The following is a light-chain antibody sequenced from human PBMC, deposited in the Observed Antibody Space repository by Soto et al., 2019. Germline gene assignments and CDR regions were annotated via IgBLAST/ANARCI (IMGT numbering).Light chain of an antibody. J-gene: IGKJ1*01. V-gene: IGKV1-5*01. Sequence: DIQLTQSPSTLSASVGDRVTITCRASQSLNNRLAWYQKKPGKAPTLLIYDASTLESGVSSRFSGTGSGTEWILTITDLQPEDLATYFCHQYKTYSTFGQGTKVDIK. CDR2: DAS. CDR3: HQYKTYST. CDR1: QSLNNR.